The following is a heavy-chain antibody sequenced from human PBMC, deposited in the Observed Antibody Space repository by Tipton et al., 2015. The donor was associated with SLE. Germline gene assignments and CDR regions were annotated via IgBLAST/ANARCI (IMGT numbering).Heavy chain of an antibody. V-gene: IGHV4-39*01. J-gene: IGHJ6*02. CDR3: ARHGGWHSGYYYYGMDV. Sequence: TLSLTCTVSGGSISSSSYYWGWIRQPPGKGLEWIGSIYYSGSTYYNPSLKSRVTISVDTSKNQFSLKLSSVTAADTAVYYCARHGGWHSGYYYYGMDVWGQGTTVTVSS. D-gene: IGHD3-16*01. CDR1: GGSISSSSYY. CDR2: IYYSGST.